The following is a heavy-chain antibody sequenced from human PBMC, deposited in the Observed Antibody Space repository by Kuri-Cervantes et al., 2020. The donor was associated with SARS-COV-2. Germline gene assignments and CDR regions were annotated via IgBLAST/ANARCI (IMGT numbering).Heavy chain of an antibody. J-gene: IGHJ4*02. Sequence: GESLKISCAASGFTFSSYSMNWVRQAPGKGLEWVSSIGSSRGSKYFADSVKGRFTISRDSAKSSLYLQMNSLRVEDTAVYYCARYFGVITVDYWGRGTLVTVSS. V-gene: IGHV3-21*01. CDR2: IGSSRGSK. D-gene: IGHD3-3*01. CDR1: GFTFSSYS. CDR3: ARYFGVITVDY.